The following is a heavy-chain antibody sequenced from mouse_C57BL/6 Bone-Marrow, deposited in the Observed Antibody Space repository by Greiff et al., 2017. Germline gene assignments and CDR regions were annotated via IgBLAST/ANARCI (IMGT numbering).Heavy chain of an antibody. Sequence: QVQLQQSGPELVKPGASVKLSCKASGYTFTSYDINWVKQRPGQGLEWIGWIYPRDGSTKYNEKFKGKATLTVDTSSSPAYMELHSLTSEDSAVYFCASLEFGGSSGDWYFDVGGTGTTVTVSA. CDR1: GYTFTSYD. CDR3: ASLEFGGSSGDWYFDV. D-gene: IGHD1-1*01. J-gene: IGHJ1*03. V-gene: IGHV1-85*01. CDR2: IYPRDGST.